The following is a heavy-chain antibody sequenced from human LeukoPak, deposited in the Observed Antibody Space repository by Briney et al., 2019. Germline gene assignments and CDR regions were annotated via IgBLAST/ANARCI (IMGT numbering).Heavy chain of an antibody. CDR1: GFTFSSYS. J-gene: IGHJ4*02. V-gene: IGHV3-7*01. Sequence: PAGSLRLSCAASGFTFSSYSMSWVRQAPGKGLEWVASTHQYGGENHYADSVKGRFTISRDNAKNSLYLQMNSLRAEDTAVYYCAREGGEWELLRTFDYWGQGTLVTVSS. CDR3: AREGGEWELLRTFDY. CDR2: THQYGGEN. D-gene: IGHD1-26*01.